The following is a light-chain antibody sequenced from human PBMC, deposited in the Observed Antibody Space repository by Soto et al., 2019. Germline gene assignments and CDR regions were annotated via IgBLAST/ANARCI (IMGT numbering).Light chain of an antibody. CDR1: SSNIGGNT. J-gene: IGLJ3*02. CDR3: AAWDDSLKGV. CDR2: SNN. V-gene: IGLV1-44*01. Sequence: QSVLTQPPSASGTPGQRVTISCSGSSSNIGGNTVNWYQQLPGTAPKLLIYSNNQRPSGVPDRFSGSKSGTSASLAISGLQSEDEADYYCAAWDDSLKGVFGGGTKVTVL.